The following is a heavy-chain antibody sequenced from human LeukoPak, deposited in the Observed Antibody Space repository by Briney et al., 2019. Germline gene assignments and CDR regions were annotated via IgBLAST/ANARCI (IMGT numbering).Heavy chain of an antibody. V-gene: IGHV3-72*01. Sequence: GGSLRLSCAASGFTFSDHYMDWVRQAPGKGLEWVGRTRNKANSYTTEYAASVKGRFTISRDDSKNSLYLQMNSLKTEDTAVYYCARGGIVGAAYFDYWGQGTLVTVSS. CDR1: GFTFSDHY. D-gene: IGHD1-26*01. J-gene: IGHJ4*02. CDR2: TRNKANSYTT. CDR3: ARGGIVGAAYFDY.